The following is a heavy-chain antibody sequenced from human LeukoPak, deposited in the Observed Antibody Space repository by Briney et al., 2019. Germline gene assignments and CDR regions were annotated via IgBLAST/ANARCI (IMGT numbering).Heavy chain of an antibody. CDR3: AREDSSSYWFDP. J-gene: IGHJ5*02. CDR2: IYHSGST. CDR1: GGSISRGGYS. Sequence: PSETLSLTCAVSGGSISRGGYSWRWIRQPPGKGLGWIGYIYHSGSTYYNPSLKSRVTISVDGSKNQFSLKLSSVTAADTAVYYCAREDSSSYWFDPWGQGTLVTVSS. V-gene: IGHV4-30-2*01. D-gene: IGHD6-13*01.